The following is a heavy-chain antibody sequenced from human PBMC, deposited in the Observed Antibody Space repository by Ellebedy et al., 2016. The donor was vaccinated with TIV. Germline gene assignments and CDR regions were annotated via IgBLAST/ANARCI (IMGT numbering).Heavy chain of an antibody. CDR2: IRYSGDLM. CDR1: GFTFSGYY. V-gene: IGHV3-11*01. D-gene: IGHD6-13*01. CDR3: ARLGVIAAAGASDY. Sequence: GESLKISCAASGFTFSGYYMSWFRQAPGKGPEWVSYIRYSGDLMYYADSVKGPFTTSRDNAENSLYLQMNSLRAEDTAVYYCARLGVIAAAGASDYWGQGTLVIVSS. J-gene: IGHJ4*02.